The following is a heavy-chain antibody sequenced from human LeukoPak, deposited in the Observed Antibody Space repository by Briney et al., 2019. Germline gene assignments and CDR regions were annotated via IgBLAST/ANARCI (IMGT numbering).Heavy chain of an antibody. CDR2: IYTSGST. J-gene: IGHJ4*02. V-gene: IGHV4-4*07. Sequence: SETLSLTCTVSGCSISSYDWSWIRQPAGKGLEWIGRIYTSGSTNYNPSLKSRVTMSVDTSKNQFSLKLSSVTAADTAVYYCARWLERRGYFDYWGQGTLVTVSS. CDR3: ARWLERRGYFDY. CDR1: GCSISSYD. D-gene: IGHD1-1*01.